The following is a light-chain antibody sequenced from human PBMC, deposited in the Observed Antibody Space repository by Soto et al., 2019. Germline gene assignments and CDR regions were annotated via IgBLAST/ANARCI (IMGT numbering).Light chain of an antibody. J-gene: IGLJ1*01. CDR2: EVS. V-gene: IGLV2-8*01. CDR3: SSYAGNSNYV. CDR1: SSDVGGHNY. Sequence: ALTQPPSASGSPGQSVTISCTGTSSDVGGHNYVSWYQQHPGKAPKLLIYEVSKRPSGVPDRFSGSKSGSTASLTVSGLQAEDEADYYCSSYAGNSNYVFGTGTKVTV.